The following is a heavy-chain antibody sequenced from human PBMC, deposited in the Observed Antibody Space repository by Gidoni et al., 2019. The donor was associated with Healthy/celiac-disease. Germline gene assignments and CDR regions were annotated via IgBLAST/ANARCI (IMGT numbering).Heavy chain of an antibody. J-gene: IGHJ6*02. Sequence: QVQLVQSGAEVKKPGASVKVSCKVSGYTLTELSMHWVRQAPGKGLEWMGGFDPEDGETIYAQKFQGRVTMTEDTSTDTAYMELSSLRSEDTAVYYCATSPTFYYDSSGQYGMDVWGQGTTVTVSS. CDR3: ATSPTFYYDSSGQYGMDV. V-gene: IGHV1-24*01. CDR2: FDPEDGET. D-gene: IGHD3-22*01. CDR1: GYTLTELS.